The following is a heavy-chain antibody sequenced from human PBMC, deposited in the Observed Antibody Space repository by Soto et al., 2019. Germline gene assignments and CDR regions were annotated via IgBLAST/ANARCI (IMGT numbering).Heavy chain of an antibody. CDR3: AKDIRGSSSPRKAYYYYGMDV. CDR2: ISYDGSNK. J-gene: IGHJ6*02. V-gene: IGHV3-30*18. Sequence: QVQLVESGGGVVQPGRSLRLSCAASGFTFSSYGMHWVRQAPGKGLEWVAVISYDGSNKYYADSVKGRFTISRDNSKNTRYLQMNSLRAEDTAVYYCAKDIRGSSSPRKAYYYYGMDVWGQGTTVTVSS. D-gene: IGHD6-6*01. CDR1: GFTFSSYG.